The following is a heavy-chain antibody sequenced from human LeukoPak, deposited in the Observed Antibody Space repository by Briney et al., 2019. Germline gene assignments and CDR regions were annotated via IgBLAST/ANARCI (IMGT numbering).Heavy chain of an antibody. CDR1: GFTFSSYG. V-gene: IGHV3-30*02. J-gene: IGHJ4*02. CDR2: IRYDGSNK. CDR3: AKDPRTYYDFWSGYHRWYFDY. Sequence: PGGSLRLSCAASGFTFSSYGMHWVRQAPGKGLEWVAFIRYDGSNKYCADSVKGRFTISRDNSKNTLYLQMNSLRAEDTAVYYCAKDPRTYYDFWSGYHRWYFDYWGQGTLVTVSS. D-gene: IGHD3-3*01.